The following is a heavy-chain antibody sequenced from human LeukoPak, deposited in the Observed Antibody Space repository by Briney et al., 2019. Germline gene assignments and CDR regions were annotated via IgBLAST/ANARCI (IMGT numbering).Heavy chain of an antibody. J-gene: IGHJ6*03. CDR3: ARDSRYNWNPYYYYYMDV. V-gene: IGHV3-7*01. CDR2: IKTDGSQI. Sequence: GGSLRLSCVASGFTFSSYWMTWVRQAPGKGLEWVANIKTDGSQIYYVDSVKGRFTISRDNAKNSLYLQMNSLRAEDTAVYYCARDSRYNWNPYYYYYMDVWGKGTTVTVSS. CDR1: GFTFSSYW. D-gene: IGHD1-20*01.